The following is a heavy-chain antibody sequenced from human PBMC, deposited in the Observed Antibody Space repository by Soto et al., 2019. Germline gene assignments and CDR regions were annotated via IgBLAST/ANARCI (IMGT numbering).Heavy chain of an antibody. Sequence: PGGSLRLSCAASGFTFSSYSMNWVRQAPGKGLEWVSYISSSSSTIYYADSVKGRFTISRDNAKNSLYLQMNSLRDEDTAVYYCARPDSSGNYYYYYYGMDVWGQGTTVTVSS. CDR1: GFTFSSYS. CDR3: ARPDSSGNYYYYYYGMDV. CDR2: ISSSSSTI. D-gene: IGHD3-22*01. V-gene: IGHV3-48*02. J-gene: IGHJ6*02.